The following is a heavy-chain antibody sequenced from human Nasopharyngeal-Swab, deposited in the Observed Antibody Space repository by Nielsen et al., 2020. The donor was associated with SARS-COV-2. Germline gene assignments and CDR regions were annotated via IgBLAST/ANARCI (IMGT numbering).Heavy chain of an antibody. CDR1: GGSFSGYY. CDR3: ARASPAYYYHYLDV. CDR2: INHSGST. Sequence: SETLSLTCAVYGGSFSGYYWSWIRQPPGKGLEWIGEINHSGSTNYNPSLKSRVTISVDTSKNQFSLKLSSVTAADTAVYYCARASPAYYYHYLDVWGKGTTVTVSS. V-gene: IGHV4-34*01. J-gene: IGHJ6*03.